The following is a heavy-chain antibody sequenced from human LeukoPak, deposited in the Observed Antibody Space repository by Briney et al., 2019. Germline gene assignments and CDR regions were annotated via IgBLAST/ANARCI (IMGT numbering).Heavy chain of an antibody. V-gene: IGHV5-51*01. Sequence: GESLKIFSKGSGYSFTNYWIGWVRQMPGKGLEWMGIIYPGDSDTRYSLSFQGQVTISADKSISTAYLQWSSLKASDTAMYYCARARAGLFDYWSQGTLVAVSS. CDR1: GYSFTNYW. J-gene: IGHJ4*02. CDR2: IYPGDSDT. D-gene: IGHD6-13*01. CDR3: ARARAGLFDY.